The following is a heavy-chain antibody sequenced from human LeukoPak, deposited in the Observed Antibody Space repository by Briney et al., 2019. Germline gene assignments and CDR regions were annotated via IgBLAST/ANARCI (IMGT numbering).Heavy chain of an antibody. CDR2: ISSNGGST. V-gene: IGHV3-64*01. CDR3: ASLPRYYYDTEGFDY. CDR1: GFTFSSYA. D-gene: IGHD3-22*01. Sequence: GGPLRLSCAASGFTFSSYAMHWVRQAPGKGLEYVSAISSNGGSTYYANSVKGRFTISRDNSKNTLYLQMGSLRAEDAAVYYCASLPRYYYDTEGFDYWGQGTLVTVSS. J-gene: IGHJ4*02.